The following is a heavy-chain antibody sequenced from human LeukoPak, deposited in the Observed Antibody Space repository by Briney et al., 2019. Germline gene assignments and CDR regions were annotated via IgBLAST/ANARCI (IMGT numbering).Heavy chain of an antibody. V-gene: IGHV3-30*02. J-gene: IGHJ6*03. Sequence: QAGGSLRLSCAASGFTFSSYGMHWVRQAPGKGLEWVAFIRYDGSNKYYADSVKGRFTISRDNSKNTLYLQMNSLRAEDTAVYYCARDYGDGSGSYYNLFDWGTDYYMDVWGKGTTVTISS. CDR1: GFTFSSYG. CDR3: ARDYGDGSGSYYNLFDWGTDYYMDV. D-gene: IGHD3-10*01. CDR2: IRYDGSNK.